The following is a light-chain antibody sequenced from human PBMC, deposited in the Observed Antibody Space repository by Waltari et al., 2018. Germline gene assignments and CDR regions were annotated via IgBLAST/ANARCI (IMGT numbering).Light chain of an antibody. V-gene: IGKV3-15*01. CDR3: QQYNNWPPFT. CDR2: GAS. Sequence: EIVMTQSPATLSVSPGERATLSCRASQRVSSNLACYQQKPGQAPRLLIYGASTRATGIPARFSGSGSGTEFTLTISSLPSEDFAVYYCQQYNNWPPFTFGPGTKVDIK. CDR1: QRVSSN. J-gene: IGKJ3*01.